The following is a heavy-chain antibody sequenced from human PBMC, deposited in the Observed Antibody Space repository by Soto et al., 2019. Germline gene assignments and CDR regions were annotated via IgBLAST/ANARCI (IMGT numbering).Heavy chain of an antibody. Sequence: ASVKVSCKASGYTSTGYYMHWVRQAPGQGLEWMGWINPNSGGTNYAQKFQGWVTMTRDTSISTAYMELSRLRSDDTAVYYCARAMVVAATNAFDIWGQGTMVTVSS. CDR1: GYTSTGYY. CDR3: ARAMVVAATNAFDI. D-gene: IGHD2-15*01. CDR2: INPNSGGT. J-gene: IGHJ3*02. V-gene: IGHV1-2*04.